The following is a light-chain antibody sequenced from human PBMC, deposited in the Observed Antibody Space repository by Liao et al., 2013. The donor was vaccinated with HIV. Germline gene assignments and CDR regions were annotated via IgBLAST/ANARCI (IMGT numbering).Light chain of an antibody. CDR1: KLGNKY. V-gene: IGLV3-1*01. Sequence: SFGLTQPPSVSVSPGQTASITCSGDKLGNKYTFWYHLKPGQSPVVVIYEDSKRPSGIPERFSASKSGNTATLTIADTQATDEADYYCQSWWDSSTFWVFGGGTKLTVL. CDR3: QSWWDSSTFWV. J-gene: IGLJ3*02. CDR2: EDS.